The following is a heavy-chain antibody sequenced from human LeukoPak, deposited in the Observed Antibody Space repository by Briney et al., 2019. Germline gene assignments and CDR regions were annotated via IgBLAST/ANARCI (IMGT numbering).Heavy chain of an antibody. CDR3: ARQSVAGTGSFDY. CDR2: ISSSSSYI. Sequence: PGGSLRLSCAASGFTFSSYSMNWVRQAPGKGLEWVSSISSSSSYIYYADSVKGRFTISRDNAKNSLYLQMNSLRAEDTAVYYRARQSVAGTGSFDYWGQGTLVTVSS. CDR1: GFTFSSYS. D-gene: IGHD6-19*01. V-gene: IGHV3-21*01. J-gene: IGHJ4*02.